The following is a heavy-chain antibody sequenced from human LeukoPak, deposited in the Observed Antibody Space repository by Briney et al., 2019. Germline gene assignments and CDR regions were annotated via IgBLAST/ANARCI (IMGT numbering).Heavy chain of an antibody. Sequence: GGSLRLSCAASGFTFSSYSMNWVRQAPGKGLEWVSSISSSSSYIYYADSVKGRFTISRDNAKNSLCLQMNSLRAEDTAVYYCARDRGGSAFDIWGQGTMVTVSS. D-gene: IGHD3-10*01. J-gene: IGHJ3*02. CDR3: ARDRGGSAFDI. CDR2: ISSSSSYI. CDR1: GFTFSSYS. V-gene: IGHV3-21*01.